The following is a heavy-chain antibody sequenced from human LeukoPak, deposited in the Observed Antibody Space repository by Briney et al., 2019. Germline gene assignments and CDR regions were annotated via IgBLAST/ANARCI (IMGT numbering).Heavy chain of an antibody. CDR3: ARDHWNSPYYYYYYMDV. V-gene: IGHV4-39*07. J-gene: IGHJ6*03. D-gene: IGHD1-7*01. CDR2: IYYSGST. CDR1: GGSISSSSYY. Sequence: PSETLSLTCTVSGGSISSSSYYWGWIRQPPGKGLEWIGSIYYSGSTYYNPSLKSRVTISVDTSKNQFSLKLSSVTAADTAVYYCARDHWNSPYYYYYYMDVWGKGTTVTVSS.